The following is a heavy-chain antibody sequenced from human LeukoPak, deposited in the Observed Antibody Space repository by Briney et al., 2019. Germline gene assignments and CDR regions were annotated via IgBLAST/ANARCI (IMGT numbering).Heavy chain of an antibody. Sequence: PGGSLRLSCVASGFTFSSYAVHWVRQAPGKGLEWVAVMSYDGGNKNYADSVKGRFTISRDDSKNTLHLQMNSLRADDTAVYYCARDRKWELLQGTFDIWGQGTMVTVSS. CDR1: GFTFSSYA. V-gene: IGHV3-30-3*01. CDR3: ARDRKWELLQGTFDI. CDR2: MSYDGGNK. D-gene: IGHD1-26*01. J-gene: IGHJ3*02.